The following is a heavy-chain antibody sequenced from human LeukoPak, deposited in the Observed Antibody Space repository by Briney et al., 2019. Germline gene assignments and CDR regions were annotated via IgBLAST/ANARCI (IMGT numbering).Heavy chain of an antibody. CDR3: ARNNWNDAFDL. CDR1: GGSIRNRNFH. V-gene: IGHV4-39*07. J-gene: IGHJ3*01. D-gene: IGHD1-1*01. Sequence: SETLSLTRTVSGGSIRNRNFHWGWIRQPPGKGLEWIGTIYYSGRPYYNPSLQSRVTVSVDTSKNQLSLNLNSVTAADTAVYYCARNNWNDAFDLWGQGTMVTVSS. CDR2: IYYSGRP.